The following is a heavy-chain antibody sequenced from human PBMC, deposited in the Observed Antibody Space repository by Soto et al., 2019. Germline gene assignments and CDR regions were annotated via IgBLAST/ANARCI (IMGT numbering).Heavy chain of an antibody. CDR3: ARGISSSWYGWFDY. D-gene: IGHD6-13*01. CDR1: GFTFSSYS. J-gene: IGHJ4*02. Sequence: GGSLRLSCAASGFTFSSYSMNWVRQAPGKGLEWVSYISSSSSTIYYADSVKGRFTIYRDNAKNSLYLQMNSLRAEDTAVYYCARGISSSWYGWFDYWGQGTLVTVSS. CDR2: ISSSSSTI. V-gene: IGHV3-48*01.